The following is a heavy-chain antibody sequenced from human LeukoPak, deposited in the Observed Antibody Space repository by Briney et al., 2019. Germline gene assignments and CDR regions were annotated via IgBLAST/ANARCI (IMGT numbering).Heavy chain of an antibody. Sequence: PGGSLRLSCAASGFTVSSNYMSWVRQAPGKGLELVSVIYSGGSTYYADSVKGRFTISRDNSKNTLYLQMNSLRAEDTAVYYCARDKLEAYDFWSGVSYYYYMDVWGKGTTVTVSS. D-gene: IGHD3-3*01. CDR1: GFTVSSNY. CDR2: IYSGGST. CDR3: ARDKLEAYDFWSGVSYYYYMDV. J-gene: IGHJ6*03. V-gene: IGHV3-53*01.